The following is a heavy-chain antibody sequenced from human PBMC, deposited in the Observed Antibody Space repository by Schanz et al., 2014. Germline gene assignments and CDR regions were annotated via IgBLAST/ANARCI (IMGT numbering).Heavy chain of an antibody. V-gene: IGHV1-8*02. Sequence: QAQLMQSGPEVKEPGASVKVSCEASRYTFNTYGLNWVRQAPGQGLEWLGWMNPNSGNPGFAQKFRGRVTMTRNTSMSTAYIELHILTSEDTAVYYCARGRTFDYWGQGTLVNVSA. CDR1: RYTFNTYG. CDR3: ARGRTFDY. CDR2: MNPNSGNP. J-gene: IGHJ4*02.